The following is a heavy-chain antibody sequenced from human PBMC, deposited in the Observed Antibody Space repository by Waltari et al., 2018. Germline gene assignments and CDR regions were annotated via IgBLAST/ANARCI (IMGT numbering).Heavy chain of an antibody. V-gene: IGHV4-59*01. CDR2: IYYSGST. CDR3: ARSASPVEDYYYYMDV. CDR1: GGSISSYY. J-gene: IGHJ6*03. D-gene: IGHD2-2*01. Sequence: QVQLQESGPGLVKPSETLSLTCTVSGGSISSYYWSWIRQPPGKGLEWIGSIYYSGSTNYNPSRNSRVTISVDTSKNQFSLKLSSVTAADTAVYYCARSASPVEDYYYYMDVWGKGTTVTVSS.